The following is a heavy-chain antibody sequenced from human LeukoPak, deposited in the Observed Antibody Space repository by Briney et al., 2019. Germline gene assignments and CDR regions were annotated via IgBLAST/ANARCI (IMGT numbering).Heavy chain of an antibody. Sequence: GGSLRLSCAAPGFTVSSNYMSWVRQAPGKGLEWVSVIYSGGSTYYADSVKGRFTISRDNSKNTLYLQMNSLRAEDTAVYYCARDSPRYSYYYDSSGYYKNWGQGTLVTVSS. CDR2: IYSGGST. V-gene: IGHV3-66*01. J-gene: IGHJ4*02. CDR1: GFTVSSNY. D-gene: IGHD3-22*01. CDR3: ARDSPRYSYYYDSSGYYKN.